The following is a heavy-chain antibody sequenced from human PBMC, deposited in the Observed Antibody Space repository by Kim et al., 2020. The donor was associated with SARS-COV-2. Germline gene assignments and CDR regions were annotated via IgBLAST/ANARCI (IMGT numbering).Heavy chain of an antibody. J-gene: IGHJ4*02. CDR3: ARDRPYDY. Sequence: KNNIKYETKFQRRVTVTTATSTNTAYMELTRLRSDDTAVYYCARDRPYDYWGQGTLVTVSS. CDR2: KNNI. V-gene: IGHV1-18*01.